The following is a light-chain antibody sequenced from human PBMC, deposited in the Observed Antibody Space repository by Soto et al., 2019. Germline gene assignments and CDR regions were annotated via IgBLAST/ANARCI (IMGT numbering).Light chain of an antibody. CDR1: SSDVGGYNY. Sequence: QSALTQPASVSGSPGQSITISCTGTSSDVGGYNYVSWYQQYPGKAPKLMIYDVSNRPSGVSNRFSGSKSGNTASLTISGLQADDEADYYFSSYTSSITYVFGTGTKLTVL. J-gene: IGLJ1*01. CDR3: SSYTSSITYV. V-gene: IGLV2-14*01. CDR2: DVS.